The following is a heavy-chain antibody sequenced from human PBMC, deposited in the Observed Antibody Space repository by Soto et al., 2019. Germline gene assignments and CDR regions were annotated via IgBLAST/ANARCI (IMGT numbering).Heavy chain of an antibody. CDR3: AREGGGYRFDR. CDR2: IFSSEHF. CDR1: VSFGTYY. Sequence: QVQLQESGPGLVQPSETLSLTCVGVSFGTYYWSWIRQPPGKGLEWLGYIFSSEHFKYNPSLKSRVTISVDPSQDHVSLRLTSVTAADTAVYYCAREGGGYRFDRWGRGTLVTVSS. D-gene: IGHD3-16*02. J-gene: IGHJ4*02. V-gene: IGHV4-59*01.